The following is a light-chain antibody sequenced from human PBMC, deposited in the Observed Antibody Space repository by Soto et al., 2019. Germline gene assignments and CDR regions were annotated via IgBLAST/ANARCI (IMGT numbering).Light chain of an antibody. CDR3: SSYTSSSLV. CDR2: EVS. J-gene: IGLJ2*01. CDR1: SSDVADYNY. V-gene: IGLV2-14*01. Sequence: QSALTQPASVSGSPGQSITISCTGTSSDVADYNYVSWYQQHPGKAPKLMIYEVSNRSSGVSNRFSGSNSGNTASLTISGLQAEDEADYYCSSYTSSSLVFGGGTQLTVL.